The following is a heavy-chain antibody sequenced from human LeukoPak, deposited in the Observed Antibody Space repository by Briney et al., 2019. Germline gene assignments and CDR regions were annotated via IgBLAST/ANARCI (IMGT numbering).Heavy chain of an antibody. J-gene: IGHJ4*02. Sequence: SVKVSCKASGGTFSSYAISWVRQAPGQGLEWMGGIIPIFGTANYAQKFQGRVTITADESTSTAYMELSSLRSEDTAVYYCASEGGFYYDFWSGYTYWGQGTLVTVSS. D-gene: IGHD3-3*01. CDR3: ASEGGFYYDFWSGYTY. V-gene: IGHV1-69*13. CDR2: IIPIFGTA. CDR1: GGTFSSYA.